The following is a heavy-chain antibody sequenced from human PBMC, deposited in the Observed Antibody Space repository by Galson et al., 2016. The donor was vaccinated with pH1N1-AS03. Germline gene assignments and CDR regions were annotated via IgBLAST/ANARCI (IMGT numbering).Heavy chain of an antibody. D-gene: IGHD2-15*01. CDR2: IYTSGST. Sequence: TLSLTCTVSGVSTSSGSYYWSWIRQPAGKGLEWIGRIYTSGSTNYNPSLKSRVTISVDTSKNQFSLKLSSVTAADTAVYYCARDGGSAYGMDVWGQGTTVTVSS. CDR3: ARDGGSAYGMDV. V-gene: IGHV4-61*02. CDR1: GVSTSSGSYY. J-gene: IGHJ6*02.